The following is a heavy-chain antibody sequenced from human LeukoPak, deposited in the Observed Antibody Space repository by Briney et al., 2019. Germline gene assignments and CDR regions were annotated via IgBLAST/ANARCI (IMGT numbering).Heavy chain of an antibody. CDR2: IYYSGSA. Sequence: SETLSLTCTVSGGSISSSSYYWGWIRQPPGKGLEWIGSIYYSGSAYYDPSLKSRVTISVDTSKNQFSLKLTSVTAADTAVYYCPRGRYSSGWYEFDYWGQGTLVTVSS. CDR3: PRGRYSSGWYEFDY. V-gene: IGHV4-39*01. J-gene: IGHJ4*02. D-gene: IGHD6-19*01. CDR1: GGSISSSSYY.